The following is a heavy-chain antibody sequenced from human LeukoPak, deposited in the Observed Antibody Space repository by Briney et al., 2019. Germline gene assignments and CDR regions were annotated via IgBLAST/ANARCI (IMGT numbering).Heavy chain of an antibody. Sequence: GGSLRLSCAASGFTFSSYAMSWVRQAPGKGLEWVSAISGSGGSTYYADSVKGRFTISRDNAKTSLYLQMNNLRAEDTAVYYCASEYRLYLDYWGQGTLVTVSS. D-gene: IGHD6-6*01. CDR3: ASEYRLYLDY. CDR2: ISGSGGST. V-gene: IGHV3-23*01. J-gene: IGHJ4*02. CDR1: GFTFSSYA.